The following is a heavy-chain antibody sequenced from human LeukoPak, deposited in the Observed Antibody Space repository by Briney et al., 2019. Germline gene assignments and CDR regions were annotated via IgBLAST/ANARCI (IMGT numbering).Heavy chain of an antibody. D-gene: IGHD6-13*01. CDR2: ISGSGGST. CDR3: ARSSWYYFDY. V-gene: IGHV3-23*01. J-gene: IGHJ4*02. Sequence: PGGSLRLSCAASGFTFSSYAMSWVRQAPGKGLEWASAISGSGGSTYYADSVKGRFTISRDNSKNTLYLQMNSLRAEDTAVYYCARSSWYYFDYWGQGTLVTVSS. CDR1: GFTFSSYA.